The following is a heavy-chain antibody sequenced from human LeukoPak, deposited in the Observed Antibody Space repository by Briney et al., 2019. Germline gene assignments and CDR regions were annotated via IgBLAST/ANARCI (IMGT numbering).Heavy chain of an antibody. J-gene: IGHJ5*02. CDR2: INIDGSTT. Sequence: AGGSLRLSCAASGFTFDSYWMHWVRQAPGTGLVWVSRINIDGSTTTYADSVKGRFTISRDNAKNTLYLQMNSLRAEDTAVYYCARDHTAVAGINWFDPWGQGTLVTVSS. CDR1: GFTFDSYW. CDR3: ARDHTAVAGINWFDP. D-gene: IGHD6-19*01. V-gene: IGHV3-74*01.